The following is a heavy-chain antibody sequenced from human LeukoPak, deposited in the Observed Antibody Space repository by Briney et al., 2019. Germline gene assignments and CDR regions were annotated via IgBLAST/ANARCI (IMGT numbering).Heavy chain of an antibody. J-gene: IGHJ6*03. CDR1: GYSFTSYW. D-gene: IGHD3-10*01. V-gene: IGHV5-51*01. CDR3: ARLAGSGMGYYYYYYMDV. CDR2: IYPGDSDT. Sequence: GESLKISCKGSGYSFTSYWIGWVRQMPGKGLEWMGIIYPGDSDTKYSPSSQGQVTISADKSISTAYLQWSSLKASDTAMYYCARLAGSGMGYYYYYYMDVWGKGTTVTVSS.